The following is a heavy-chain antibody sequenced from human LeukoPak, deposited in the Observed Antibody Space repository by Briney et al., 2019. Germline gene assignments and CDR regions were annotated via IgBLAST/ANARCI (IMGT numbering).Heavy chain of an antibody. CDR2: IKQDGSEK. V-gene: IGHV3-7*01. Sequence: GGSLRLSCAASGFTFSSYWMSWVRQAPGKGLEWVANIKQDGSEKYYVDSVKGRFTISRDNAKNSLYLQMNSLRAEDTAVYYCARGGQERPNPLYYYYYYYMDVWGKGTTVTISS. CDR3: ARGGQERPNPLYYYYYYYMDV. CDR1: GFTFSSYW. D-gene: IGHD1-14*01. J-gene: IGHJ6*03.